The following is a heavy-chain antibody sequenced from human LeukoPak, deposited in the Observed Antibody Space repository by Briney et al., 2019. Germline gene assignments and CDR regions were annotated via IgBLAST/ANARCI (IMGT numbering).Heavy chain of an antibody. CDR2: IYYSGST. V-gene: IGHV4-59*08. D-gene: IGHD5-18*01. J-gene: IGHJ4*02. CDR1: GGSISRYY. Sequence: SETLSLACTVSGGSISRYYWNWIRQPPGKGLEWIGYIYYSGSTNYNPSLKSRVTISADTSKNHFSLKLSSVTAADTAVYYCASQRGYAYGYGYWGQGTLVTVSS. CDR3: ASQRGYAYGYGY.